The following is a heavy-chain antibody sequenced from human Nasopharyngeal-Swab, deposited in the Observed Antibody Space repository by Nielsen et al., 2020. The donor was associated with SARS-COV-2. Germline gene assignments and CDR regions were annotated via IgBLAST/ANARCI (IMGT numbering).Heavy chain of an antibody. D-gene: IGHD3-22*01. J-gene: IGHJ5*02. CDR3: AKDPGYDSSGYYYDS. CDR2: ISWNSGSI. CDR1: GFTFDDYA. Sequence: LKISCAASGFTFDDYAMHWVRQAPGKGLEWVSGISWNSGSIGYADSVKGRFTISRDNAKNSLYLQMNSLRAEDTALYYCAKDPGYDSSGYYYDSWGQGTLVTVSS. V-gene: IGHV3-9*01.